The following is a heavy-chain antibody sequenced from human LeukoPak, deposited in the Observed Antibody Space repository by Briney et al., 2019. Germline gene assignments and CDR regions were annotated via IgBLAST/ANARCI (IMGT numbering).Heavy chain of an antibody. CDR1: GFHFSAHG. CDR3: VRDLDWGAFDV. J-gene: IGHJ3*01. CDR2: ISPSGDIT. V-gene: IGHV3-23*01. D-gene: IGHD3/OR15-3a*01. Sequence: GGTLRLSCAASGFHFSAHGMNWIRQAPGKGLEWVSGISPSGDITCYADSVMGRFTISRDNRKSTVSLQMNSPRAEDTALYYCVRDLDWGAFDVWGQGRMVTVSS.